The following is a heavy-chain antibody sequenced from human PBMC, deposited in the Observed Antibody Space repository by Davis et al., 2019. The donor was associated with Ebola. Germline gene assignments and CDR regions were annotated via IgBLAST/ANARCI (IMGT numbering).Heavy chain of an antibody. CDR2: ISSSSSYI. J-gene: IGHJ6*02. Sequence: PGGSLRLSCAASGFTFSSYSMNWVRQAPGKGLEWVSSISSSSSYIYYADSVKGRFTISRDNAKNSLYLQMNSLRAEDTAVYYCARGSRDYSKRIYYYYYYGMDVWGQGTTVTVSS. D-gene: IGHD4-11*01. V-gene: IGHV3-21*01. CDR1: GFTFSSYS. CDR3: ARGSRDYSKRIYYYYYYGMDV.